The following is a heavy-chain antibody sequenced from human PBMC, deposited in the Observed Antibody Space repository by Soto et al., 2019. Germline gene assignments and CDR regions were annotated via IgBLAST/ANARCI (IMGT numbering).Heavy chain of an antibody. CDR3: ATMEGIDPWAYSFAY. D-gene: IGHD2-15*01. J-gene: IGHJ4*02. CDR1: GFTFSDFA. CDR2: IYGGGNGP. V-gene: IGHV3-23*01. Sequence: EVQVLESGGGLVQPGGSLRLSCAATGFTFSDFAMSWVRQAPGKGLEWVSRIYGGGNGPHYADSVKGRVTISRDNSKNSLYLQMNSLRAEETAVYYCATMEGIDPWAYSFAYCGQGTLVTVSS.